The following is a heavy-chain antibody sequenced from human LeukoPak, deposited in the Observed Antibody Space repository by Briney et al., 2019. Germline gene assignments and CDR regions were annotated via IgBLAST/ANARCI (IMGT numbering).Heavy chain of an antibody. Sequence: GGSLRLSCAASGFTFSSYSMNWVRQAPGKGLEWVSCISSSSSYVYYADSVKGRFTISRDNAKNSLYLQMNSLRAEDTAVYYCAELGITMIGGVWGKGTTVTISS. D-gene: IGHD3-10*02. CDR1: GFTFSSYS. CDR3: AELGITMIGGV. V-gene: IGHV3-21*01. J-gene: IGHJ6*04. CDR2: ISSSSSYV.